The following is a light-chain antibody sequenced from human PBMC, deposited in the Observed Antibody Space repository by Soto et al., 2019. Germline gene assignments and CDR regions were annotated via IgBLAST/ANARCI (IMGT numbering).Light chain of an antibody. V-gene: IGKV1-39*01. CDR2: AAS. Sequence: DIQMTQSPSSLSASVGDRVTITCRASQSISSYLNWYHQKPGKAPKLLIYAASSLQSGVPSRFSGSGYGTDFTLTISSLQPEDFATYYCQQSYSTPWTFGQGTKVEIK. CDR1: QSISSY. J-gene: IGKJ1*01. CDR3: QQSYSTPWT.